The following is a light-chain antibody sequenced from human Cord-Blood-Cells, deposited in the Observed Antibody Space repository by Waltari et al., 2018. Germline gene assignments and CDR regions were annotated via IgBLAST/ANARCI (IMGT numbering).Light chain of an antibody. Sequence: QSALTQPASVSGSPGQSITLSCTCTTSDVGSYNPASCYQQHPGKAPKLMIYEGSKRPSGVSNRFSGSKSGNTASLTIAGLQAEDEADYYCCSYAGSSTYYVFGTGTKVTVL. J-gene: IGLJ1*01. CDR3: CSYAGSSTYYV. CDR2: EGS. CDR1: TSDVGSYNP. V-gene: IGLV2-23*01.